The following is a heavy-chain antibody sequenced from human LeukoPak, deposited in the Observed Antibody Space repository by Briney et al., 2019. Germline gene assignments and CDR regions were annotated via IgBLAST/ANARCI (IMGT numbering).Heavy chain of an antibody. CDR3: ATQEPDSSGYPF. J-gene: IGHJ4*02. D-gene: IGHD3-22*01. CDR2: IIPIFGTA. CDR1: GGTFSSYA. V-gene: IGHV1-69*06. Sequence: SVKVSCKASGGTFSSYAISWVRQAPGQGLEWMGGIIPIFGTANYAQKFQGRVTITADKSTSTAYMELSSLRSEDTAVYYCATQEPDSSGYPFWGQGTLVTVSS.